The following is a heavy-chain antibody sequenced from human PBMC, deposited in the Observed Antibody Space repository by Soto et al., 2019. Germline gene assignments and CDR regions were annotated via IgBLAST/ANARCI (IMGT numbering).Heavy chain of an antibody. J-gene: IGHJ4*02. CDR1: GFTFNLYW. D-gene: IGHD3-22*01. CDR2: IYPGDSDT. Sequence: PGGSLRLSCAASGFTFNLYWMAWVRQAPGKGLEWVGIIYPGDSDTTYSPSFQGQVTISADKSISTAYLQWNSLKASDSAMYYCGRLDSSYYFDYWGQGTLVTVSS. V-gene: IGHV5-51*01. CDR3: GRLDSSYYFDY.